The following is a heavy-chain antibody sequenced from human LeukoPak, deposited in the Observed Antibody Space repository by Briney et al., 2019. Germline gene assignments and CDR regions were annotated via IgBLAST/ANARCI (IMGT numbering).Heavy chain of an antibody. V-gene: IGHV3-30*18. CDR2: ISYAGSNK. CDR3: AKGQGPDY. Sequence: GRSLRLSCAASGFTFSSYGMHWVRQAPGKGLEWVAVISYAGSNKYYADSVKGRFTISRDNSKNTLYLQMNSLRAEDTAVYYCAKGQGPDYWGQGTLVTVSS. CDR1: GFTFSSYG. J-gene: IGHJ4*02.